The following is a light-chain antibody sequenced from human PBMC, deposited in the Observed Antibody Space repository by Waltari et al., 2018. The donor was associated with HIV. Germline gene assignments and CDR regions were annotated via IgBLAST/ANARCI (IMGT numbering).Light chain of an antibody. J-gene: IGKJ4*01. CDR2: WAS. Sequence: DIVMTQSPNSLSVSLNETATINCKSSQSVFYNSNTKDYLAWFQQKPRQPPNLIIYWASSRESGVPDRFSGSGSGTHFTLTITNFQAEDVALYYRQQYYTTPLTFGGGTRVDI. CDR1: QSVFYNSNTKDY. CDR3: QQYYTTPLT. V-gene: IGKV4-1*01.